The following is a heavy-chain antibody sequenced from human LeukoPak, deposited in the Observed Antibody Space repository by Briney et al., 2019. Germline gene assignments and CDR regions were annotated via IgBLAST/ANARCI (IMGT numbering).Heavy chain of an antibody. D-gene: IGHD2-21*02. J-gene: IGHJ4*02. CDR3: ARAAYFGGDCYLFDY. V-gene: IGHV4-34*01. CDR2: INHSGST. CDR1: GESFSGYY. Sequence: LETLSLSCAVYGESFSGYYWSWIRQPPGKGLEWIGEINHSGSTYYNSSLKSRVTISVDTSKNQFSLKLSSLTAADTAVYYCARAAYFGGDCYLFDYWGQRTLVTVFS.